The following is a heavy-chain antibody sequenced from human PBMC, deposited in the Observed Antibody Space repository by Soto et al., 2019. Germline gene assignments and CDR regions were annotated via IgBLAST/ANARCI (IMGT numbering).Heavy chain of an antibody. V-gene: IGHV4-59*08. D-gene: IGHD3-10*01. J-gene: IGHJ6*02. CDR2: VHHSGGS. Sequence: QVQLQESGPGLVKPSETLSLSGTVSGGSISSYYWSWFRQSPGKRMEWIGYVHHSGGSSYNPSRQSRVAISLATSKRQFSLKVTSVPATDTAVYYCARRGFGPLHGLVDVWGQGTTVTVSS. CDR3: ARRGFGPLHGLVDV. CDR1: GGSISSYY.